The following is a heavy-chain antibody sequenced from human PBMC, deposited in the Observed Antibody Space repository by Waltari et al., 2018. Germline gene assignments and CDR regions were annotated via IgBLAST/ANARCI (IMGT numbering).Heavy chain of an antibody. J-gene: IGHJ4*02. CDR2: SYYSGST. CDR3: ARDLSGSSSAFDY. CDR1: GGPISSGYYY. D-gene: IGHD6-6*01. Sequence: QVQLQESGTGLVKPSQTLSLTCTVSGGPISSGYYYWSWIRQPPGKGLEWIGYSYYSGSTYYNPSLKSRVTISVDTSKNQFSLKLSSVTAVDTAVYYCARDLSGSSSAFDYWGQGTLVTVSS. V-gene: IGHV4-30-4*08.